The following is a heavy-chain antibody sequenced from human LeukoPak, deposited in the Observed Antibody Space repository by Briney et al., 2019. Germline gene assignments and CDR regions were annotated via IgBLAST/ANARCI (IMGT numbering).Heavy chain of an antibody. CDR1: GYTFTSYG. J-gene: IGHJ4*02. Sequence: ASVKVSCKASGYTFTSYGISWVRQAPGQRLEWMGWINAGNGNTKYSQKFQGRVTITRDTSASTAYMELSSLRSEDTAVYYCARELTVRAVTTNYWGQGILVTVSS. D-gene: IGHD4-17*01. CDR3: ARELTVRAVTTNY. CDR2: INAGNGNT. V-gene: IGHV1-3*01.